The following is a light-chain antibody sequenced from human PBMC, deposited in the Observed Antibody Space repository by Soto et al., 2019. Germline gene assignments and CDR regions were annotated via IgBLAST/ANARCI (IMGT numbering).Light chain of an antibody. CDR1: QSVSSSY. J-gene: IGKJ1*01. Sequence: EIVVTQSPGTLSLSPGERATLSCRASQSVSSSYLAWSQQKPGQAPRLLIYGVSSRATGIPDRFSGSGSGTDFTLTISRLEPEHFAVYYCQQYGSSCTFGQGTKVPIQ. V-gene: IGKV3-20*01. CDR3: QQYGSSCT. CDR2: GVS.